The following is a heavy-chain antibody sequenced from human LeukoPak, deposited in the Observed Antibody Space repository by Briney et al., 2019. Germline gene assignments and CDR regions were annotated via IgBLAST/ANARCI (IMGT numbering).Heavy chain of an antibody. J-gene: IGHJ4*02. V-gene: IGHV1-2*06. CDR3: VRFDRNSVHEFDY. Sequence: ASVKVSCKASGYTFTGFYIHWVRQDPGQGLEWMGRSSPNSGVTNYAQKFQGRVTLTSDTSISTAYMQLTRLMSSDTAVYYCVRFDRNSVHEFDYWGQGTLVSVSS. D-gene: IGHD4-23*01. CDR1: GYTFTGFY. CDR2: SSPNSGVT.